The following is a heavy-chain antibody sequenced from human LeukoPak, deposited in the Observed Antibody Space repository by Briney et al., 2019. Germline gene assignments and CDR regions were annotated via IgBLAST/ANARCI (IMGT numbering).Heavy chain of an antibody. Sequence: SDTLSLTCAVYGGSFSGYYWSWIRQPPGKGLEWIGEINHSGSTNYNPSLKSRVTISVDTSKNQFSLKLSSVTAADTAVYYCASQGYCTNGVCYLWGQGTLVTVSS. V-gene: IGHV4-34*01. CDR3: ASQGYCTNGVCYL. CDR2: INHSGST. J-gene: IGHJ5*02. CDR1: GGSFSGYY. D-gene: IGHD2-8*01.